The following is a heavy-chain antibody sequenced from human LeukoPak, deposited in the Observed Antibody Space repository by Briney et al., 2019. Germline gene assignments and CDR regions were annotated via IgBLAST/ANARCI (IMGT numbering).Heavy chain of an antibody. V-gene: IGHV1-8*03. CDR2: MNPNSGNT. CDR3: ARIAAYLYFDY. Sequence: ASVKVSCKASGYTFTSYDINWVRQATGQGLEWMGWMNPNSGNTGYAQKFQGRVTITRNTSISTAYMELSRLRSDDTAVYYCARIAAYLYFDYWGQGTMVTVSS. D-gene: IGHD6-13*01. CDR1: GYTFTSYD. J-gene: IGHJ4*02.